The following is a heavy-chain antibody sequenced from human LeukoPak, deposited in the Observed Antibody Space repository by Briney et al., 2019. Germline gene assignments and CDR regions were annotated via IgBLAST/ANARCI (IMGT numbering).Heavy chain of an antibody. CDR1: GGSISNYY. V-gene: IGHV4-59*01. Sequence: QPSETLSLTCTVSGGSISNYYWCWIRQPPGKGLEWIGYIYYSGSTNSNPSLKSRVTISLDTSKNQFPLKLSSVTAADTAVYYCARAGQFISARPITFDYWGQGSLVTVSS. CDR2: IYYSGST. J-gene: IGHJ4*02. CDR3: ARAGQFISARPITFDY. D-gene: IGHD6-6*01.